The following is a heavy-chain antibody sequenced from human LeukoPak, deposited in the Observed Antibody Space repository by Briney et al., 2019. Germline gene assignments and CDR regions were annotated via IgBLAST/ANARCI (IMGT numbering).Heavy chain of an antibody. CDR1: GGSISSYY. J-gene: IGHJ3*02. V-gene: IGHV4-59*01. CDR3: ARDQTSKGDAFDI. Sequence: SETLSLTCTVSGGSISSYYWSWIRQPPGKGPEWIGYIHYSGSTNYNPSLKSRVTISVDTSKNQFSLKLSSVTAADTAVYYCARDQTSKGDAFDIWGQGTMVTVSS. CDR2: IHYSGST.